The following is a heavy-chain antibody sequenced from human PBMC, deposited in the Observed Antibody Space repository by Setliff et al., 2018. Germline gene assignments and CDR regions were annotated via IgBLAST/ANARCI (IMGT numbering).Heavy chain of an antibody. CDR1: GGPISSGDYY. CDR2: IYYSGST. J-gene: IGHJ4*02. V-gene: IGHV4-30-4*08. D-gene: IGHD3-10*01. CDR3: ARESGSYYESDY. Sequence: KPSETLSLTCTVSGGPISSGDYYWSWIRQPPGKGLEWIGYIYYSGSTYYNPSLKSRVTISVDTSKNQFSLKLSSVTAADTAVYYCARESGSYYESDYWGQGTLVTVSS.